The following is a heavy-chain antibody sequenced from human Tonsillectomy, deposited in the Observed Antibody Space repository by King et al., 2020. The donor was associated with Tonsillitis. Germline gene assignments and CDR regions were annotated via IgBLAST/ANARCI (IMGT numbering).Heavy chain of an antibody. CDR3: ARGTPGYAYSWLY. CDR2: INSDGSST. CDR1: GFTFSSDW. Sequence: VQLVESGGGLVQPGGSLRLSCAASGFTFSSDWMHWVRQAPGMGLVWVSRINSDGSSTYYADSVKGRFTISRDNAKNTLYLQMNSLRAEDTAVYYCARGTPGYAYSWLYWGQGTLVTVSS. D-gene: IGHD5-18*01. V-gene: IGHV3-74*01. J-gene: IGHJ4*02.